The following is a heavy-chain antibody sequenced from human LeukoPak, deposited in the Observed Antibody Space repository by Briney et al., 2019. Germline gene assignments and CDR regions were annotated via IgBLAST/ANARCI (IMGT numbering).Heavy chain of an antibody. J-gene: IGHJ6*04. CDR3: ASAYCGGDCYPHYYCGMDV. D-gene: IGHD2-21*02. Sequence: GGSLRLSCAASGFTFSSYEMNWVRQAPGKGLEWVSYISSSGSTIYYADSAKGRFTISRDNAKNSLYLQMNSLRAEDTAVYYCASAYCGGDCYPHYYCGMDVWGKGTTVTVSS. CDR2: ISSSGSTI. V-gene: IGHV3-48*03. CDR1: GFTFSSYE.